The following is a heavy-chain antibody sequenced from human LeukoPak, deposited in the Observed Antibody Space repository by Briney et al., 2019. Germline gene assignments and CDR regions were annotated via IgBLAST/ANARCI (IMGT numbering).Heavy chain of an antibody. Sequence: PGGSLRLSCAASGFTFSSYWMSWVRQAPGKGLEWVANIKQDGSEKQYVDSVKGRFAISRDIAENSLYLQMNSLKAEDTAVYYCGRFARSGDSVYWGQGTLVTVSS. CDR3: GRFARSGDSVY. J-gene: IGHJ4*02. CDR1: GFTFSSYW. D-gene: IGHD7-27*01. CDR2: IKQDGSEK. V-gene: IGHV3-7*04.